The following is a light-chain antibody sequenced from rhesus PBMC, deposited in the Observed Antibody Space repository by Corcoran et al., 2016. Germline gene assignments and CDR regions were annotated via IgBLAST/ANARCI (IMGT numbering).Light chain of an antibody. CDR3: QQYSSRPYS. CDR2: KAS. CDR1: QGISSW. J-gene: IGKJ2*01. Sequence: DIQMTQSPSSLSASVGDTVTINCRASQGISSWLAWYQQKPGKAPKLLIYKASGLQSGVPSRFSGRGSGPDFTLTISSLQSEDFATYYCQQYSSRPYSFGQGTKVEIK. V-gene: IGKV1-22*01.